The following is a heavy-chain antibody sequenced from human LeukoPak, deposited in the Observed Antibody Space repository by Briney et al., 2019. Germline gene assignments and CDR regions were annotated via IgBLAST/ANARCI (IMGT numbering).Heavy chain of an antibody. V-gene: IGHV4-39*01. CDR2: IYYSGST. J-gene: IGHJ4*02. D-gene: IGHD6-13*01. Sequence: SETLSLTCTVCGGSISSSSYYWRWIRQPPGKGLEWIGSIYYSGSTYYNPSLKSRVTISVDTSKNQFSLKLSSVTTAVTAVHYCSRHRTKPIAAAGTPRDYWGQGTLVTVSS. CDR1: GGSISSSSYY. CDR3: SRHRTKPIAAAGTPRDY.